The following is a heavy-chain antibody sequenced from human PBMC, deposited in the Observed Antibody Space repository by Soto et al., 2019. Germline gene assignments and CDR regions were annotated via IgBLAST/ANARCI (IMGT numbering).Heavy chain of an antibody. CDR3: ARGVAGSGFDL. V-gene: IGHV6-1*01. D-gene: IGHD6-19*01. CDR2: TYYRSNWRH. Sequence: QVHLQQSGPGLVKPSQTLSLTCAISGDSVSSNTAAWNWIRSSPSRGLEWLGRTYYRSNWRHDYAVSVKSRITVNPDTSKNRVSLQLNSVTPDDTAVYYCARGVAGSGFDLWGQGTLVTVSS. CDR1: GDSVSSNTAA. J-gene: IGHJ4*02.